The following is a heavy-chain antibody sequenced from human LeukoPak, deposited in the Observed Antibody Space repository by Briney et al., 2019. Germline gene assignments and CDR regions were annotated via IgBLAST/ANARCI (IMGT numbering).Heavy chain of an antibody. CDR3: VRLKYGSPQH. D-gene: IGHD1-26*01. CDR2: ISSSGDYT. Sequence: PGGSLRLSCAASGFTFSDYYMSWIRQAPGKGLEWVSYISSSGDYTIYADSVKGRFTISRDNAKNSLSLQMNSLRGEDTAVYYCVRLKYGSPQHWGQGTLVTVSS. J-gene: IGHJ1*01. V-gene: IGHV3-11*06. CDR1: GFTFSDYY.